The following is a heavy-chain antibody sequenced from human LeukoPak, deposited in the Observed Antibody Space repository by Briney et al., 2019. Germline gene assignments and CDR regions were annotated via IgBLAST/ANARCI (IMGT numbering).Heavy chain of an antibody. J-gene: IGHJ3*02. Sequence: GGSLRLSCAASGFTFGSYWMSWVRQAPGKGLEWVANIKQDGSEKYYVDSVKGRFTISRDNAKNSLYLQMNSLRAEDTAVYYCASGGGEYQLLPDAFDIWGQGTMVTVSS. CDR3: ASGGGEYQLLPDAFDI. CDR2: IKQDGSEK. CDR1: GFTFGSYW. V-gene: IGHV3-7*01. D-gene: IGHD2-2*01.